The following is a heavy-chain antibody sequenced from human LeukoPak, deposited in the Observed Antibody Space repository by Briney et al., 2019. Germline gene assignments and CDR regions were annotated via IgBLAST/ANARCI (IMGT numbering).Heavy chain of an antibody. Sequence: GGSLRLSCAASGFTFSSYGMHWVRQAPGKGLEWVAVISSDGSNKYYADSVKGRFTISRDNSKNTLYLQMNSLRAEDTAVYYCAKLPRPMNPRAFDIWGQGTMVTVSS. CDR2: ISSDGSNK. J-gene: IGHJ3*02. CDR3: AKLPRPMNPRAFDI. V-gene: IGHV3-30*18. CDR1: GFTFSSYG.